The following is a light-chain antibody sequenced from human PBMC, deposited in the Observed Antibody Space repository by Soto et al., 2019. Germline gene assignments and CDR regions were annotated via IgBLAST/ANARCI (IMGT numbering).Light chain of an antibody. CDR3: QQTYSTLSIT. V-gene: IGKV1-39*01. CDR1: ESIARH. J-gene: IGKJ5*01. CDR2: AAS. Sequence: DIQMTQSPSSLSASVGDRVTITCRASESIARHLNWYQQKPGKAPNLLIYAASSLQNGVPSRFRGCGSGTDFTLTINNLQPEDFATSYCQQTYSTLSITFGQGTRLEIK.